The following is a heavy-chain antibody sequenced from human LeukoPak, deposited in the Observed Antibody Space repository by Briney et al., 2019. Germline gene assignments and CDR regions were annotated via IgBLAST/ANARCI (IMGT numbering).Heavy chain of an antibody. Sequence: SETLSLTCTVSGASINNYYWTWIRQPAGKGLEWIGRIYTSGNTIYNPSLKSRLTMSVDTSKNQFSLRLNSVTAADTAVYYCARAVSDHYFYYYYMDVWGKGTTVTISS. V-gene: IGHV4-4*07. CDR3: ARAVSDHYFYYYYMDV. J-gene: IGHJ6*03. CDR1: GASINNYY. D-gene: IGHD5/OR15-5a*01. CDR2: IYTSGNT.